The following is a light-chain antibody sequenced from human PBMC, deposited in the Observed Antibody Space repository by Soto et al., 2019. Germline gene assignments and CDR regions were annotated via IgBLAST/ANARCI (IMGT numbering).Light chain of an antibody. CDR1: QNINNY. Sequence: DIQMTQSPTSLSASVGDRVSISCRATQNINNYVNWYQQKPGKAPRLLIYAASSVQSGVPPRFSGGGSGTDFILTISSLRPEDIATYYCQQAYSAPPWTFGQGTKVESK. CDR2: AAS. V-gene: IGKV1-39*01. J-gene: IGKJ1*01. CDR3: QQAYSAPPWT.